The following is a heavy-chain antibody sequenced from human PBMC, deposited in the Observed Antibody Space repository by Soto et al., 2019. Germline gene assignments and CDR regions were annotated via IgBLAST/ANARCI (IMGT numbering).Heavy chain of an antibody. J-gene: IGHJ5*02. Sequence: APVKVSCKAPGVTFSSYSICWARHSPGQRLEWMGWINAGNANTKYSQKFQDRVTITRDTPKSQFSLKLTSVTAADAAIYYCASYCVTASCQNWFDPWGQGILVTVSS. CDR3: ASYCVTASCQNWFDP. V-gene: IGHV1-3*01. D-gene: IGHD2-2*01. CDR1: GVTFSSYS. CDR2: INAGNANT.